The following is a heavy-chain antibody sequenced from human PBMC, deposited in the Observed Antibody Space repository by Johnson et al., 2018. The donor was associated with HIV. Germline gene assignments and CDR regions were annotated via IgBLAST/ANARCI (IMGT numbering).Heavy chain of an antibody. V-gene: IGHV3-11*05. J-gene: IGHJ3*02. CDR2: IKSSTAGDA. Sequence: VQLVESGGGVVQPGRSLRLSCAASGFTFTDSCMSWVRQAPGKGLEWVSHIKSSTAGDAYYPGSVNGRFTISRENAKNSLYLQMNSLRAEDTALYYCAKVMTPVDWHGFDIWGQGTMVTVSS. CDR1: GFTFTDSC. D-gene: IGHD4-23*01. CDR3: AKVMTPVDWHGFDI.